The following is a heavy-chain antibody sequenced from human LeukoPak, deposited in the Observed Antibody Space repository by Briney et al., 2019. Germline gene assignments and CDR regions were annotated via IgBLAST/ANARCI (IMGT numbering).Heavy chain of an antibody. CDR3: AKGGTYYYYYYMDV. Sequence: GGSLRLSRAASGFTFSSYWMSWVRQAPGKGLEWVANIKQDGSEKYYVDSVKGRFTISRDNSKNTLYLQMNSLRAEDTAVYYCAKGGTYYYYYYMDVWGKGTTVTVSS. D-gene: IGHD1-1*01. J-gene: IGHJ6*03. CDR2: IKQDGSEK. CDR1: GFTFSSYW. V-gene: IGHV3-7*03.